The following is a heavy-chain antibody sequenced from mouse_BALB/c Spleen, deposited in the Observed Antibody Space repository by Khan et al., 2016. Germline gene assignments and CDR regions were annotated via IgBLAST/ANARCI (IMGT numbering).Heavy chain of an antibody. CDR2: IYPGDGDP. V-gene: IGHV1-87*01. Sequence: QVQLQQSGPELARPGASVKLSCKASGYTFTSYWMQWVKQTPGQGLQWIGTIYPGDGDPRSTQKFKGMATLTADHSSSTAYMHLRSFASEASALYDCASGGYGKYVCAYWGQGTRVPVSA. J-gene: IGHJ3*01. CDR1: GYTFTSYW. CDR3: ASGGYGKYVCAY. D-gene: IGHD2-1*01.